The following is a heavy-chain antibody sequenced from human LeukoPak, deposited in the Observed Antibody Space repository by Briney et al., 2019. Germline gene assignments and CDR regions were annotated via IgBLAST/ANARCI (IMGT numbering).Heavy chain of an antibody. V-gene: IGHV4-59*01. J-gene: IGHJ4*02. CDR1: GGSISSYY. Sequence: PSETLSLTCTVSGGSISSYYWSWIRQPPGKGLEWIGYIYYSGSTNYNPSLKSRVTISVDTSKNQFSLKLSSVTAADTAVYYCARANSWLYYFDYWGQGTLVTVS. CDR3: ARANSWLYYFDY. D-gene: IGHD6-13*01. CDR2: IYYSGST.